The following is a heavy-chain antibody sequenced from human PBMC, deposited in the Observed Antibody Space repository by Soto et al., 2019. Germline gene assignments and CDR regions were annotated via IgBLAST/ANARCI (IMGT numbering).Heavy chain of an antibody. D-gene: IGHD3-10*01. CDR3: ARTYYSGSGSYYIFDY. Sequence: PGESLKISCKGSGYSFTSYWITWVRQMPGKGLEWMGRIDPRDSYSSYSPSFQGHVTMSADKSISTAYLQWSSLMASDTAMYYCARTYYSGSGSYYIFDYWGRGTPVTVSS. CDR2: IDPRDSYS. V-gene: IGHV5-10-1*01. J-gene: IGHJ4*02. CDR1: GYSFTSYW.